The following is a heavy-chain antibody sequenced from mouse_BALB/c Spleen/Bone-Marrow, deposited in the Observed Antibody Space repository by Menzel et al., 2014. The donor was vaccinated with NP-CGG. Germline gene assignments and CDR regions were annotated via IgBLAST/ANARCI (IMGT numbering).Heavy chain of an antibody. V-gene: IGHV5-17*02. CDR1: GFTFSSFG. J-gene: IGHJ4*01. CDR3: ARGVYGFVKYAMDY. Sequence: DVMLVESGGGLVQPGGSRKLSCAASGFTFSSFGMHWVRQAPEKGLEWVAYISGGSSTIYYADTVKGRFTISRDNPKNTLFLQMTSLRSEDTAMYSCARGVYGFVKYAMDYWGQGTSVTVSS. CDR2: ISGGSSTI. D-gene: IGHD1-1*01.